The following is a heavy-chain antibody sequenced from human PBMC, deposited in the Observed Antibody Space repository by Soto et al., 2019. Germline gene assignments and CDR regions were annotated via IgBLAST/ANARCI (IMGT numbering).Heavy chain of an antibody. D-gene: IGHD3-3*01. CDR2: ITTGSSRNI. Sequence: GGSLRLSCSASGFPSSTYTMYWVRQAPGKGLEWVSSITTGSSRNIFYADSVKGRFTISRDNANNILYLEMDNLRVEDTAVYYCARDDAIFGAIPRMDIWGQGTTVTVSS. CDR1: GFPSSTYT. V-gene: IGHV3-21*06. CDR3: ARDDAIFGAIPRMDI. J-gene: IGHJ6*02.